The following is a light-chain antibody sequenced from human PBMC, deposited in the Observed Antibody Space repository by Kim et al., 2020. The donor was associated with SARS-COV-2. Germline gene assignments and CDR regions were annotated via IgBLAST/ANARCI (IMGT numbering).Light chain of an antibody. Sequence: VTISCTGRSSNSGACYDVHWYQQLPGTAPKLLIYGNSNRPSGVPDRFSGSKSGTSASLAITGLQAEDEADYYCQSYDSSLSGSGVFGGGTQLTVL. V-gene: IGLV1-40*01. CDR1: SSNSGACYD. J-gene: IGLJ3*02. CDR2: GNS. CDR3: QSYDSSLSGSGV.